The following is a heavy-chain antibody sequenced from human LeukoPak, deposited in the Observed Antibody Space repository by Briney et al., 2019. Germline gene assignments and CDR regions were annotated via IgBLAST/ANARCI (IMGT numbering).Heavy chain of an antibody. CDR1: GYTFTGYY. Sequence: ASVKVSCKASGYTFTGYYMHWVRQAPGQGLEWMGWINPNSGGTNYAQKFQGRVTMTRDTSISTAYMELSRLRSDDTAVYYCAINPGIAVAGGDYWGQGTPVTVSS. CDR2: INPNSGGT. J-gene: IGHJ4*02. CDR3: AINPGIAVAGGDY. D-gene: IGHD6-19*01. V-gene: IGHV1-2*02.